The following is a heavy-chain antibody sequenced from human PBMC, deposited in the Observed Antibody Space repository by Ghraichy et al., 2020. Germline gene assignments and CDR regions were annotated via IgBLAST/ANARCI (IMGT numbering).Heavy chain of an antibody. Sequence: LSLTCAASGFTFSSYGMHWVRQAPGKGLEWVAVISYDGSNKYYADSVKGRFTISRDNSKNTLFLLMNSLRAEDTAVYYCAKGRVYYYYYYMDVWGKGTTVTVSS. CDR1: GFTFSSYG. V-gene: IGHV3-30*18. CDR3: AKGRVYYYYYYMDV. CDR2: ISYDGSNK. J-gene: IGHJ6*03. D-gene: IGHD6-13*01.